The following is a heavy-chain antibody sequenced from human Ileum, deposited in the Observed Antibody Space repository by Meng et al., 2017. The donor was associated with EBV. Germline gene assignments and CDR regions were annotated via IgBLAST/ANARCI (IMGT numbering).Heavy chain of an antibody. J-gene: IGHJ4*02. CDR2: INHSGST. CDR3: ARGNKVSDRGFDY. Sequence: QGQLQQRGAGRLKPSEPLSLTCAVDVGSFSGYYWSWIRQPPGKGLEWIGEINHSGSTNYNPSLKSRVTISVDTSKNQFSLKLSSVTAADTAVYYCARGNKVSDRGFDYWGQGTLVTVSS. D-gene: IGHD3-10*01. V-gene: IGHV4-34*01. CDR1: VGSFSGYY.